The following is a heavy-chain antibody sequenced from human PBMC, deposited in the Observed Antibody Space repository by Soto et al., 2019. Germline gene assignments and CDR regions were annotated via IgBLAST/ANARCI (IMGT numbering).Heavy chain of an antibody. V-gene: IGHV3-21*01. D-gene: IGHD5-18*01. CDR2: ISSSSSYI. CDR3: ARDLRQLWSPFDY. J-gene: IGHJ4*02. Sequence: PGGSLRLSCAASGFTFSSYSMNWVRQAPGKGLEWVSSISSSSSYIYYADSVKGRFTISRDNAKNSLYLQMNSLRAEDTAVYYCARDLRQLWSPFDYWGQGTLVTVPS. CDR1: GFTFSSYS.